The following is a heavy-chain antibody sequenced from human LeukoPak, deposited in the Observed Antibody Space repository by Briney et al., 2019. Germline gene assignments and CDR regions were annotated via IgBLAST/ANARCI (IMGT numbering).Heavy chain of an antibody. J-gene: IGHJ4*02. V-gene: IGHV4-39*07. D-gene: IGHD4/OR15-4a*01. CDR2: IYYSGST. CDR3: ARRAGAYSHPYDY. CDR1: GGSISSSSYY. Sequence: PSETLSLTCTVSGGSISSSSYYWGWIRQSPGKGLEWIGNIYYSGSTYYNASLKSRVTTSVDTSKNQFSLKLSSVTAADTAVYYCARRAGAYSHPYDYWGQGTLVTVPS.